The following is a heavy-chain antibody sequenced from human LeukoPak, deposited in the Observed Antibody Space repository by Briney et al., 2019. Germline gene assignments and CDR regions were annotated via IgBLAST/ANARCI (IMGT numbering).Heavy chain of an antibody. J-gene: IGHJ4*02. V-gene: IGHV3-30-3*01. CDR2: ISYDGSNK. Sequence: QSGGSLRLSCAASGFTFSSYAMHWVRQAPGKGLEWVAVISYDGSNKYYADSVKGRFTISRDNSKNTLYLQMNSLRAEDTAVYYCTRDDGIQPSYWGQGSLVTVSS. CDR3: TRDDGIQPSY. CDR1: GFTFSSYA. D-gene: IGHD5-18*01.